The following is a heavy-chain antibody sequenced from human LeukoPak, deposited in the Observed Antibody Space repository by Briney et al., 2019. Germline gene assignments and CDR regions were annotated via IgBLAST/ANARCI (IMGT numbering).Heavy chain of an antibody. J-gene: IGHJ4*02. CDR2: ISSGSDII. CDR1: RFTFSSSG. D-gene: IGHD3-10*02. V-gene: IGHV3-48*01. CDR3: AKYLFGSY. Sequence: GGSLRLSCAASRFTFSSSGMNWVRQAPGKGPEWVSYISSGSDIIFYSDSVKGRFTISRDNSKNTLYLQMNSLRAEDTAVYYCAKYLFGSYWGQGTLVTVSS.